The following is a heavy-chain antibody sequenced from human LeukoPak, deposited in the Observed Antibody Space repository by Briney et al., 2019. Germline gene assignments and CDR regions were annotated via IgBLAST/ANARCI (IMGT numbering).Heavy chain of an antibody. D-gene: IGHD4-17*01. CDR3: ASSRTDYGDYYDDAFDI. V-gene: IGHV1-69*06. Sequence: GASVKVSCKASGGTFSSYAISWVRQAPGQGPEWMGGIIPIFGTANYAQKFQGRVTITADKSTSTAYMELSSLRSEDTAVYYCASSRTDYGDYYDDAFDIWGQGTMVTVSS. CDR1: GGTFSSYA. J-gene: IGHJ3*02. CDR2: IIPIFGTA.